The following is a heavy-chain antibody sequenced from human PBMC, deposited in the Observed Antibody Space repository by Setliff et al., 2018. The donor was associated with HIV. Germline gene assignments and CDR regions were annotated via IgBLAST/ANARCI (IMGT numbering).Heavy chain of an antibody. Sequence: SETLSLTCTVSGGSISSGGYYWSWIRQHPGKGLEWIGYIYYSGSTYYNPSLKSRVTISLATSKNQFSLKLTSVTAADTAVYYCARVGSVIQVTLFGMDVWGQGTTVTVSS. CDR3: ARVGSVIQVTLFGMDV. V-gene: IGHV4-31*03. CDR2: IYYSGST. J-gene: IGHJ6*02. D-gene: IGHD5-18*01. CDR1: GGSISSGGYY.